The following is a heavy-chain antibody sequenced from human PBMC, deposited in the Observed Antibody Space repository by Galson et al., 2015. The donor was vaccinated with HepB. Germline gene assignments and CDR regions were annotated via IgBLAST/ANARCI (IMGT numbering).Heavy chain of an antibody. J-gene: IGHJ4*02. D-gene: IGHD3-22*01. Sequence: SVKVSCKASGYTFTSYGISWVRQAPGQGLEWMGWISAYNGNTNYAQKLQGRVTMTTDTSTSTAYMELRSLRSDDTAVYYCARGPAYYDSSGYYPTVYYFDYWGQGTLVTVSS. V-gene: IGHV1-18*04. CDR2: ISAYNGNT. CDR1: GYTFTSYG. CDR3: ARGPAYYDSSGYYPTVYYFDY.